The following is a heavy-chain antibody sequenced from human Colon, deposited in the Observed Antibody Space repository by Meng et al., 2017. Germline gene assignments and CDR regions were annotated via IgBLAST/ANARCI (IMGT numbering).Heavy chain of an antibody. CDR2: INTNTQEP. D-gene: IGHD3-22*01. V-gene: IGHV7-4-1*02. J-gene: IGHJ4*02. Sequence: VQLVPFGSWLRKPGASGKVSFKASGYSFTTFGINWGRQAPGQGLEWLGWINTNTQEPTYAQGFTGRYAFSLDTSVSTAYLQISSLESEDTAVYYCARKASGYSYSTNWGQGTLVTVSS. CDR1: GYSFTTFG. CDR3: ARKASGYSYSTN.